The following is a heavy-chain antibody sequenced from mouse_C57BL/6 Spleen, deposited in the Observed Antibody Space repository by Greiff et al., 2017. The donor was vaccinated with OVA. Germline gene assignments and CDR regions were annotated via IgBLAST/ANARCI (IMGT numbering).Heavy chain of an antibody. CDR2: INYDGSST. D-gene: IGHD2-1*01. V-gene: IGHV5-16*01. CDR3: AREERGNYDAMDY. J-gene: IGHJ4*01. Sequence: EVQLVESEGGLVQPGSSMTLSCTASGFTFSGYYMAWVRQVPEKGLEWVANINYDGSSTYYLDSLKSRFIISRDNAKNILDLQMSSLKSEDTATYYCAREERGNYDAMDYWGQGTAVTVSS. CDR1: GFTFSGYY.